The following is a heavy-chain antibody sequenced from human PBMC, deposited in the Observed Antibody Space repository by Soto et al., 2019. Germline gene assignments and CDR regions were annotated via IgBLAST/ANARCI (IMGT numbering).Heavy chain of an antibody. D-gene: IGHD2-8*01. Sequence: QVQLVQSGAEVKKPGASVKVSCKASGYTFTSYGISWVRQAPGQGLEWMGWISAYNGNTNYAQKLQGRVTMTTDTSTSTAYMELRSLRSDDTAVYYCARVIRYCTNGVCYSPQYNWFDPWGQGTLVTVSS. J-gene: IGHJ5*02. CDR2: ISAYNGNT. V-gene: IGHV1-18*01. CDR3: ARVIRYCTNGVCYSPQYNWFDP. CDR1: GYTFTSYG.